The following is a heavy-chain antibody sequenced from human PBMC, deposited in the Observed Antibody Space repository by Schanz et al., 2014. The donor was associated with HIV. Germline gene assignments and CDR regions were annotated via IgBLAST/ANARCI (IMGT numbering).Heavy chain of an antibody. J-gene: IGHJ6*02. CDR3: AKDRNYYDDRYIGKGNYYYYYGMDV. V-gene: IGHV3-30*18. CDR2: ISYDGRNK. Sequence: QVQLVESGGGVVQPGRSLRLSCAASGFTFSNYGMHWVRQAPGKGLEWVAVISYDGRNKCCGDSVKGRITISRDNSKNTLYLQIKSLRTEDTAVYYCAKDRNYYDDRYIGKGNYYYYYGMDVWGQGTTVTVSS. CDR1: GFTFSNYG. D-gene: IGHD3-22*01.